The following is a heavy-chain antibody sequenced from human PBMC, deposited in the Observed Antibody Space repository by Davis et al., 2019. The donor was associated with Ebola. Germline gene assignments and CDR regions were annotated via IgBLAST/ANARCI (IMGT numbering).Heavy chain of an antibody. CDR3: ARTTMVRGYYGMDV. D-gene: IGHD3-10*01. J-gene: IGHJ6*02. CDR1: GGSFSDYY. Sequence: PGGSLRLSCAVYGGSFSDYYWSWIRQPPGKGLEWIGEINHSGTTNHNPSLKSRVTISVDTSKKQFSLKLSSVTAADTAVYYCARTTMVRGYYGMDVWGQGTTVTVSS. CDR2: INHSGTT. V-gene: IGHV4-34*01.